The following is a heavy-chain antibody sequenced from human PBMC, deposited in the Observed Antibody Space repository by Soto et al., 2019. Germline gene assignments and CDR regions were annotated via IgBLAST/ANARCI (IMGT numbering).Heavy chain of an antibody. J-gene: IGHJ3*02. CDR3: ARPYYYDSSGSHGAFDI. CDR1: GYTFTSYY. V-gene: IGHV1-46*01. CDR2: INPSGGST. D-gene: IGHD3-22*01. Sequence: GASVKVSCNASGYTFTSYYMHLVRQAPGQGLEWMGIINPSGGSTSYAQKFQGRVTMTRDTSTSTVYMELSSLRSEDTAVYYCARPYYYDSSGSHGAFDIWGQGTMVTVSS.